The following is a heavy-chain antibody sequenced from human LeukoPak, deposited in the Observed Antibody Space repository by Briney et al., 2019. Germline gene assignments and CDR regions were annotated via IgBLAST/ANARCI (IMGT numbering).Heavy chain of an antibody. V-gene: IGHV3-7*01. D-gene: IGHD2-15*01. J-gene: IGHJ4*02. Sequence: GGSLRLSCAASGFTFSSYWMSWVRQAPGKGLEWVANIKQDGSEKYYVDSVKGRFTISRDNAKNSLYLQMNSLRAEDTAVYYCARVKRSCSGGSCYSTHFDYWGQGTLVTVSS. CDR3: ARVKRSCSGGSCYSTHFDY. CDR2: IKQDGSEK. CDR1: GFTFSSYW.